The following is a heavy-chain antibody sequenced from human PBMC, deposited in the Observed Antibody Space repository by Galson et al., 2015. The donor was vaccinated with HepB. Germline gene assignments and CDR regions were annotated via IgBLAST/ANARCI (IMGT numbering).Heavy chain of an antibody. CDR3: AKERSRSGYALFDY. Sequence: SLRLSCAASGFTFSSYGMHWVRQAPGKGLEWVAVISYDGSNKYYADSVKGRFTISRDNSKNTLYLQMNSLRAEDTAVYYCAKERSRSGYALFDYWGQGTLVTVSS. V-gene: IGHV3-30*18. D-gene: IGHD3-3*01. CDR1: GFTFSSYG. J-gene: IGHJ4*02. CDR2: ISYDGSNK.